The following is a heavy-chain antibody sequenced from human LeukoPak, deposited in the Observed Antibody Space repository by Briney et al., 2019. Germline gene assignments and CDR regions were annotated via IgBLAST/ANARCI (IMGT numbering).Heavy chain of an antibody. V-gene: IGHV1-2*02. CDR1: GYTFTGYY. CDR3: SRERAHSSGWYYFDY. D-gene: IGHD6-19*01. CDR2: INPNSGGT. Sequence: ASVKVPCKASGYTFTGYYMHWVRQAPGQGLEWMGWINPNSGGTNYAQKFQGRVTMTRDTSISTAYMELSRLRSDDAAVYYCSRERAHSSGWYYFDYWGQGTLVTVSS. J-gene: IGHJ4*02.